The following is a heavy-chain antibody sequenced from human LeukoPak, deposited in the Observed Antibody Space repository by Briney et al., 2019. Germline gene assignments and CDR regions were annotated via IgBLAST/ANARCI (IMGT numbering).Heavy chain of an antibody. CDR3: ARSFGDNSHFDY. V-gene: IGHV1-3*04. D-gene: IGHD4-23*01. CDR1: GYTFTSYT. Sequence: GASVKVSCKASGYTFTSYTIHWVRQAPGQRLEWMGWINTGNSNTKYSQKLQGRVIITKDTSARTAYMELSSLKSEDMAMYYCARSFGDNSHFDYWGQGTLVTVSS. J-gene: IGHJ4*02. CDR2: INTGNSNT.